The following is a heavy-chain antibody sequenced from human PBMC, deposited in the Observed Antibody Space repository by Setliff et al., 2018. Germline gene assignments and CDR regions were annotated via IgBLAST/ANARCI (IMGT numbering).Heavy chain of an antibody. CDR1: GASITSGGFY. J-gene: IGHJ4*02. CDR2: ISPSGST. D-gene: IGHD1-26*01. Sequence: SETLSLTCSVSGASITSGGFYWTWIRQPAGKGLEWIGHISPSGSTTYNPSVKSRVTISLDTSKNHFSLKLDSVTAADTALYYCARSPSSGAYWNPRPFYSDYWARGAQVTVSS. V-gene: IGHV4-61*09. CDR3: ARSPSSGAYWNPRPFYSDY.